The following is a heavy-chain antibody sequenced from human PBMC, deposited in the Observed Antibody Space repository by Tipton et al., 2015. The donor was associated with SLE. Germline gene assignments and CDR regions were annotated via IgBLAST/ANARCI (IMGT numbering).Heavy chain of an antibody. J-gene: IGHJ4*02. V-gene: IGHV3-74*01. Sequence: SLRLSCAASGFTFSSYWMHWVRQAPGKGLVWVSRINSDGSSTSYADSVKGRFTISRDNSKNTLYLQMNSLRAEDTAVYYCAKRIAAAGPFDYWGQGTLVTVSS. D-gene: IGHD6-13*01. CDR2: INSDGSST. CDR3: AKRIAAAGPFDY. CDR1: GFTFSSYW.